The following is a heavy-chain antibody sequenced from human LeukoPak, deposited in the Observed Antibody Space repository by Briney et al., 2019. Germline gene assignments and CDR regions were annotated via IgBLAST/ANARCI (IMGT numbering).Heavy chain of an antibody. V-gene: IGHV3-23*01. Sequence: GGSLRLSCEASGFTFSTYNMNWVRQAPGKGLEWVSSISGSGGSTYYADSVKGRFTISRDNSKNTLYLQMNSLTAEDTAVYYCAKDGASYYYDSSGYPPFDYWGQGTLVTVSS. CDR3: AKDGASYYYDSSGYPPFDY. J-gene: IGHJ4*02. D-gene: IGHD3-22*01. CDR1: GFTFSTYN. CDR2: ISGSGGST.